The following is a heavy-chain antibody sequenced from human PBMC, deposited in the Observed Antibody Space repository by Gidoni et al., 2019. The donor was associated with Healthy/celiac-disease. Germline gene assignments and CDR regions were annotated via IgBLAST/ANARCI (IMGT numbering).Heavy chain of an antibody. J-gene: IGHJ3*02. Sequence: ISSYYWSWIRQPPGKGLEWIGYIYYSGSTNYNPSLKRRVTISVDTSKNQFSLKLSSVTAADTAVYYCGRYSSGGGIHDAFDIWGQGTMVTVSS. CDR2: IYYSGST. CDR3: GRYSSGGGIHDAFDI. D-gene: IGHD6-19*01. CDR1: ISSYY. V-gene: IGHV4-59*01.